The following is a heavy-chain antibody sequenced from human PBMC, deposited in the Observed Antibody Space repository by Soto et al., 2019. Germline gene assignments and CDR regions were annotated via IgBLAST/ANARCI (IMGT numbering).Heavy chain of an antibody. CDR1: GFTFSSYG. CDR2: ISYDGSNK. V-gene: IGHV3-30*18. CDR3: AKSPGGYYSLDI. J-gene: IGHJ3*02. Sequence: GGSLRLSCAASGFTFSSYGMHWVRQAPGKGLEWVAVISYDGSNKYYADSVKGRFTISRDNSKNTLYLQMNSLRAEDTAVYYCAKSPGGYYSLDIWGQGTMVTVSS. D-gene: IGHD3-3*01.